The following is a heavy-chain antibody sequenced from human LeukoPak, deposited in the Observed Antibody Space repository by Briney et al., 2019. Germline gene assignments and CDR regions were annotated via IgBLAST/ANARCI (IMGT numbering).Heavy chain of an antibody. J-gene: IGHJ4*02. CDR1: GFTFSSYS. CDR3: AKAYYYDSSGYYGY. CDR2: ISGSGGST. V-gene: IGHV3-23*01. D-gene: IGHD3-22*01. Sequence: GGSLRLSCAASGFTFSSYSMNWVRQAPGKGLEWVSAISGSGGSTYYADSVKGRFTISRDNSKNTLYLQMNSLRAEGTAVYYCAKAYYYDSSGYYGYWGQGTLVTVSS.